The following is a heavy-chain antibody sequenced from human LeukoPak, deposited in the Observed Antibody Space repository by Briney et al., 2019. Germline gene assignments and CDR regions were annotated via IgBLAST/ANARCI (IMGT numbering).Heavy chain of an antibody. D-gene: IGHD3-3*01. CDR2: IYHTGNT. CDR3: AREGSGLAGSRVTFDY. V-gene: IGHV4-59*01. Sequence: PSETLSLTCSVSNDSIINYYWSWIRQPPGKALEWIGYIYHTGNTNYNPSLKSRLTMSIDTSKNQFSLNLNSVTAADTAVYYCAREGSGLAGSRVTFDYWGQGTPVTVSS. J-gene: IGHJ4*02. CDR1: NDSIINYY.